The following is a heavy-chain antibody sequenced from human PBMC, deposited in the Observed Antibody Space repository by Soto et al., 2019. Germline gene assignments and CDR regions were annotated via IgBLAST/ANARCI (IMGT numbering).Heavy chain of an antibody. J-gene: IGHJ6*02. Sequence: ASVKVSCKASGYTFTSYGISWVRQAPGQGLEWMGWISAYNGNTNYAQKLQGRVTMTTDTSTSTAYMELRSLRSDDTAVYYCAREFLGNYYYYYGMDVWGQGTTVTVSS. CDR1: GYTFTSYG. CDR3: AREFLGNYYYYYGMDV. CDR2: ISAYNGNT. V-gene: IGHV1-18*01.